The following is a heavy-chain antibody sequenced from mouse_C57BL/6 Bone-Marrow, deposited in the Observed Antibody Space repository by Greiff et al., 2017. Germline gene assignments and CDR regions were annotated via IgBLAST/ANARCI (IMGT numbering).Heavy chain of an antibody. V-gene: IGHV1-19*01. CDR1: GYPFTDYY. Sequence: VHLKQSGPVLVKPGASVKMSCKASGYPFTDYYMNWVKQSPGKSLEWIGVINPYNGGTSYNQKFKGKATLTVDKSSSTAYMELNSLTSEDSAVYYCAREADYPYAMDYWGQGTSVTVSS. CDR2: INPYNGGT. CDR3: AREADYPYAMDY. D-gene: IGHD2-4*01. J-gene: IGHJ4*01.